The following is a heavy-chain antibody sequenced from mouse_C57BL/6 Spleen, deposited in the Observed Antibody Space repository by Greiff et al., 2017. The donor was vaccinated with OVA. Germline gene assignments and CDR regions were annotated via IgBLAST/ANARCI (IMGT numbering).Heavy chain of an antibody. CDR2: ISSGSSTI. J-gene: IGHJ4*01. V-gene: IGHV5-17*01. CDR3: AMFFITTVVATRAMDY. CDR1: GFTFSDYG. Sequence: EVMLVESGGGLVKPGGSLKLSCAASGFTFSDYGMHWVRQAPEKGLEWVAYISSGSSTIYYADTVKGRFTISRDNDKNTLFLQMTSLRSEETAMYYCAMFFITTVVATRAMDYWGQGTSVTVSS. D-gene: IGHD1-1*01.